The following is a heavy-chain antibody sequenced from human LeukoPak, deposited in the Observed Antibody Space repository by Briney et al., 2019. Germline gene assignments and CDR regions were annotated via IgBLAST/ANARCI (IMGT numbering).Heavy chain of an antibody. CDR2: IYYSGGT. Sequence: PSETLSLTCTVSGDSIDSSTYYWGWIRQPPGKGLEWFGSIYYSGGTYSNPSLKSRVTISIDTSKNQFSLKLSSVTAADTAMYYCARLGFTMILVATTWGQGTLVTVSS. D-gene: IGHD3-22*01. J-gene: IGHJ4*02. CDR3: ARLGFTMILVATT. CDR1: GDSIDSSTYY. V-gene: IGHV4-39*01.